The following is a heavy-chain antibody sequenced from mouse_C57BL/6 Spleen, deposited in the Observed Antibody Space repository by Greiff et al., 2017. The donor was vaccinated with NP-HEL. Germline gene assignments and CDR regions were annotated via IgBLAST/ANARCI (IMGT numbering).Heavy chain of an antibody. CDR3: ASNWDSPWFAY. CDR1: GYSITSGYY. CDR2: ISYDGSN. V-gene: IGHV3-6*01. J-gene: IGHJ3*01. D-gene: IGHD4-1*01. Sequence: EVQLQESGPGLVKPSQSLSLTCSVTGYSITSGYYWNWIRQFPGNKLEWMGYISYDGSNNYNPSLKNRISITRDTSTNQFFLKLNSVTTEDTATYYCASNWDSPWFAYWGQGTLVTVSA.